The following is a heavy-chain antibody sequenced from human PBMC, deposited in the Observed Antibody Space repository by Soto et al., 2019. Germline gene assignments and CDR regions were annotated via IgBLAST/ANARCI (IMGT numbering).Heavy chain of an antibody. CDR3: ARGRGPKGVVVPENFDY. J-gene: IGHJ4*02. Sequence: ASVKVSCKASGYTFTDYSMHWVRQAPGQRLEWMGWINAGNGNTKYSQKFQGRVTITRDTSASTAYMELSSLRSEDTAVYYCARGRGPKGVVVPENFDYWGQGTLVTVSS. CDR1: GYTFTDYS. V-gene: IGHV1-3*01. D-gene: IGHD2-2*01. CDR2: INAGNGNT.